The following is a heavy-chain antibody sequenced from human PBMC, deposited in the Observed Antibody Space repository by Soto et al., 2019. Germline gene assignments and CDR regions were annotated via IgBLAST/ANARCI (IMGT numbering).Heavy chain of an antibody. CDR1: GGSISSYY. Sequence: QVQLQESGPGLVKPSETLSLTCTVSGGSISSYYWSWIRQPPGKGLEWIGYIYYSGSTNYNPSLKSRVTISVDTSKNQFSLKLSSVTAADTAVYYCARGSGDRVHDYWGQGTLVTVSS. CDR3: ARGSGDRVHDY. CDR2: IYYSGST. J-gene: IGHJ4*02. D-gene: IGHD2-21*02. V-gene: IGHV4-59*01.